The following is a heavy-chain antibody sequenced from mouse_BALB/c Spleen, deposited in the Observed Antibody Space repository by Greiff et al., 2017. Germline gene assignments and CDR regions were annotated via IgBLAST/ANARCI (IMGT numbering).Heavy chain of an antibody. CDR3: ARAIYYYGSLFAY. J-gene: IGHJ3*01. CDR1: GFTFTDYY. Sequence: EVKLVESGGGLVQPGGSLRLSCATSGFTFTDYYMSWVRQPPGKALEWLGFIRNKANGYTTEYSASVKGRFTISRDNSQSILYPQMNTLRAEDSATYYCARAIYYYGSLFAYWGQGTLVTVSA. V-gene: IGHV7-3*02. CDR2: IRNKANGYTT. D-gene: IGHD1-1*01.